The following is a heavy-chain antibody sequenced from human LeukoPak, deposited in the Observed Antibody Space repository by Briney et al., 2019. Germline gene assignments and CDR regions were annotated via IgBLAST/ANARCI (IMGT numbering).Heavy chain of an antibody. CDR3: ARAGFGTTVTTRYYYYGMDV. D-gene: IGHD4-11*01. CDR2: INHSGST. CDR1: GGSSSGYY. J-gene: IGHJ6*02. Sequence: SETLSLTCAVYGGSSSGYYWSWIRQPPGKGLEWIGEINHSGSTNYNPSLKSRVTISVDTSKNQFSLKLSSVTAADTAVYYCARAGFGTTVTTRYYYYGMDVWGQGTTVTVSS. V-gene: IGHV4-34*01.